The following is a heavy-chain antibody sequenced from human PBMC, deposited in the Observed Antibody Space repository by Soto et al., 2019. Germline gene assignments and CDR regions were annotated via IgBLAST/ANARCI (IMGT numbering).Heavy chain of an antibody. CDR3: ARGYDFWSGSHGMDV. CDR1: GCSISSGGYY. CDR2: IYYSGST. J-gene: IGHJ6*02. Sequence: PSETLYLTCTVSGCSISSGGYYWCWIRQHPGKGLEWIGYIYYSGSTYYNPSLKSRVTISVDTSKNQFSLKLSSVTAADTAVYYCARGYDFWSGSHGMDVWGQGTTVTVSS. V-gene: IGHV4-31*03. D-gene: IGHD3-3*01.